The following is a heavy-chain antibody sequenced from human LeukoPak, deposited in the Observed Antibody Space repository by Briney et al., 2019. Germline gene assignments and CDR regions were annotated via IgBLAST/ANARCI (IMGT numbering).Heavy chain of an antibody. D-gene: IGHD6-13*01. J-gene: IGHJ4*02. CDR1: GYTFTGYY. CDR2: INPNSGGT. CDR3: ARDFIAAALFGC. Sequence: ASVKVSCKASGYTFTGYYMHWVRQAPGQGLEWMGWINPNSGGTNYARKFQGRVTMTRDTSISTAYMELSRLRSDDTAVYYCARDFIAAALFGCWGQGTLVTVSS. V-gene: IGHV1-2*02.